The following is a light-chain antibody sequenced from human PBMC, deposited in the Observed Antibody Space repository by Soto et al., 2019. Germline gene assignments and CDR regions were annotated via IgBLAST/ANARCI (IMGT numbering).Light chain of an antibody. CDR3: QQYSSSPS. CDR1: QSVSGSY. J-gene: IGKJ5*01. Sequence: IVLTQTTGTLSLSPGERATLSCSASQSVSGSYLAWYQQQPGQAPRLLIYGASSRATGIPDRFSGSGSGTEFTLTIGSLQSEDFAVYYCQQYSSSPSFGQGRLLENK. CDR2: GAS. V-gene: IGKV3-20*01.